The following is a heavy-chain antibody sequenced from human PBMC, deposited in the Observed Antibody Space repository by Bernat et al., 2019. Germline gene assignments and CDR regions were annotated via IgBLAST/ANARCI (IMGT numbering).Heavy chain of an antibody. CDR2: ISYDGSNK. Sequence: QVQLVESGGGVVQPGRSLRLSCAASGFTFSSYAMHWVRQAPGKGLEWVAVISYDGSNKYSADSVKGRFTISRENSKNTLYLQMNSLRAEDTAVYYCAREIVVVVAATYYYYGMDVWGQGTTVTVSS. D-gene: IGHD2-15*01. CDR3: AREIVVVVAATYYYYGMDV. CDR1: GFTFSSYA. V-gene: IGHV3-30-3*01. J-gene: IGHJ6*02.